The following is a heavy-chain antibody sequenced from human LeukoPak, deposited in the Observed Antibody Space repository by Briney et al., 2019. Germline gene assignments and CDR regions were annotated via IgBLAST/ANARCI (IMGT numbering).Heavy chain of an antibody. CDR2: INPSGGST. D-gene: IGHD3-22*01. J-gene: IGHJ4*02. V-gene: IGHV1-46*01. Sequence: ASVKVSCKASGYTFTSYYMHWVRLAPGQGLEWMGIINPSGGSTSYAQKFQGRVTMTRDTSTSTVYMELSSLRSEDTAVYYCASSRYSSGHWGLIDYWGQGTLVTVSS. CDR1: GYTFTSYY. CDR3: ASSRYSSGHWGLIDY.